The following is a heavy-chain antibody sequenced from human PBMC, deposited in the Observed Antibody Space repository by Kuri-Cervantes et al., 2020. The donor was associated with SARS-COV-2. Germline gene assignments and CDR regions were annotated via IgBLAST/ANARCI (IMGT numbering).Heavy chain of an antibody. J-gene: IGHJ6*03. CDR2: VYYSGIT. CDR3: ARDLPSDYTYYYYMDV. D-gene: IGHD4/OR15-4a*01. V-gene: IGHV4-59*12. CDR1: GDSIRDYY. Sequence: SETLSLTCNVSGDSIRDYYWNWIRQSPGKGLEWIGYVYYSGITDYNPSLKSRVTMSVDTSKNQFSLKLSSVAAADTAVYYLARDLPSDYTYYYYMDVWGKGTTVTVSS.